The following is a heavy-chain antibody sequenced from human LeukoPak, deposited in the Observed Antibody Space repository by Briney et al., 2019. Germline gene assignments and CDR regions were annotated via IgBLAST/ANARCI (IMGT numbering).Heavy chain of an antibody. Sequence: GGSLRLSCAASGFTFSSNYMSWVRQAPGKGLEWVSVIYSGGSTYYADSVKGRLTISRDNSKNTLYLQMNSLRAEDTAVYYCAREGQWLVGDAFDIWGQGTMVTVSS. J-gene: IGHJ3*02. D-gene: IGHD6-19*01. CDR2: IYSGGST. CDR1: GFTFSSNY. CDR3: AREGQWLVGDAFDI. V-gene: IGHV3-53*01.